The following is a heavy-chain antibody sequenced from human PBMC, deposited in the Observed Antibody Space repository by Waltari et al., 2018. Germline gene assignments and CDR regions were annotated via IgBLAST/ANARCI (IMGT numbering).Heavy chain of an antibody. J-gene: IGHJ4*02. CDR3: AKDRYSSGWFFDY. Sequence: EVQLVESGGGLVQPGGSLRLSCAASGFTFSSYAMSWVRQAPGKGLEWVSAICGRGGSTYYADSVKGRFTISSDNAKNPRYLQMNSLSAEDTAVYYCAKDRYSSGWFFDYWGQGTLVTVSS. D-gene: IGHD6-19*01. V-gene: IGHV3-23*04. CDR2: ICGRGGST. CDR1: GFTFSSYA.